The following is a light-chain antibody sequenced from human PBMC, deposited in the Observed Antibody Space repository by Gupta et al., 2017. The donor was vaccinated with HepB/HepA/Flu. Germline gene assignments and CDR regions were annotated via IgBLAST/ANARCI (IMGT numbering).Light chain of an antibody. V-gene: IGKV1-39*01. CDR3: QQSYSTPQRT. J-gene: IGKJ1*01. CDR2: AAS. Sequence: DIQMTQSPSSLSASVGDRVTITCRASRSISSYLNWYQQKPGKAPKLLIYAASSLQSGVPSRFSGSGSGTDFTLTISSLQPEDFATYYCQQSYSTPQRTFGQGTKVEIK. CDR1: RSISSY.